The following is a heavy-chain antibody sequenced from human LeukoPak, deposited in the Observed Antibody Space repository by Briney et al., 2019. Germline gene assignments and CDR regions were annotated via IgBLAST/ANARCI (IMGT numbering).Heavy chain of an antibody. J-gene: IGHJ4*02. CDR2: INEDGGER. V-gene: IGHV3-7*01. D-gene: IGHD3-16*01. Sequence: GGSLRLSCAASGFTLRRYWMSWVRQAPGKGLEWVANINEDGGERHYADTVKGRFTISRDNAKNSLYLQMNSLRAEDTAVYYCARGGTLENWGRGTLVTVSS. CDR3: ARGGTLEN. CDR1: GFTLRRYW.